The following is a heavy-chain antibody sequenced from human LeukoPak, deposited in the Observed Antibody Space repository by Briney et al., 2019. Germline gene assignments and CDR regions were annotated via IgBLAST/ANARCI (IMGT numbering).Heavy chain of an antibody. CDR2: IYYSGST. Sequence: SETLSLTCTVSGGSIRSYYWSWIRQPPGKGLEWIGYIYYSGSTKYNPSLKSRATISVDTSKNQFSLRLSSVTAADTAVYYCARLTAAGTVDYWGQGTLVTVSS. CDR3: ARLTAAGTVDY. V-gene: IGHV4-59*08. D-gene: IGHD6-13*01. CDR1: GGSIRSYY. J-gene: IGHJ4*02.